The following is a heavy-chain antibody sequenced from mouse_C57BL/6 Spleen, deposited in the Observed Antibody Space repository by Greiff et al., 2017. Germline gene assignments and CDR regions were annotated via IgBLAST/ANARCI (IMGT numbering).Heavy chain of an antibody. J-gene: IGHJ3*01. V-gene: IGHV1-15*01. CDR1: GYTFTDYE. CDR3: LICYDYGAAY. D-gene: IGHD2-4*01. CDR2: IDPETGGT. Sequence: QVQLQQSGAELVRPGASVTLSCKASGYTFTDYEMHWVKQTPVHGLEWIGAIDPETGGTAYNQKFKGKAILTADKSSSTAYMELRSLTSEDSAVYYSLICYDYGAAYWGQGTMVTGSA.